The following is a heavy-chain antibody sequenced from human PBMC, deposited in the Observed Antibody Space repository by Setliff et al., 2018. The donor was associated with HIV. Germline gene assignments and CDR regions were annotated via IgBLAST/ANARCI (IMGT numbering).Heavy chain of an antibody. CDR1: GGSMSSHS. V-gene: IGHV4-4*09. J-gene: IGHJ5*02. CDR2: DQRFGNI. D-gene: IGHD3-22*01. CDR3: ARQTYYYDNSGHNWFDP. Sequence: SETLSLTCTVSGGSMSSHSWSWIRQPPGKGLEWIGYDQRFGNINFNPSLKSRVTISVDTSKNQFSLKLSSVTAADTAVYFCARQTYYYDNSGHNWFDPWGQGTLVTVSS.